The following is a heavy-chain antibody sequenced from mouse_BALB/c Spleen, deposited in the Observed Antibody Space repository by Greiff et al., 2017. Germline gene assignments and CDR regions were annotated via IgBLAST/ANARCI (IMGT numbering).Heavy chain of an antibody. Sequence: EVKLVESGGGLVKPGGSLKLSCAASGFTFSSYAMSWVRQTPEKRLEWVATISSGGSYTYYPDSVKGRFTISRDNAKNTLYLQMSSLRSEDTAMYYCARPATVVATDAMDYWGQGTSVTVSS. CDR3: ARPATVVATDAMDY. D-gene: IGHD1-1*01. CDR1: GFTFSSYA. CDR2: ISSGGSYT. V-gene: IGHV5-9-3*01. J-gene: IGHJ4*01.